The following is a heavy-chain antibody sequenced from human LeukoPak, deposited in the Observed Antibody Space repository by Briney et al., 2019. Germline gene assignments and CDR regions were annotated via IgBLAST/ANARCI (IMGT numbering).Heavy chain of an antibody. CDR1: GGSFSGYY. D-gene: IGHD2-15*01. Sequence: SETLSLTCAVYGGSFSGYYWSWIRQPPGKGLEWIGEINHSGNTKYNPSLKSRVTISADTSKNQFSLKLSSVTAADTAVYYCARYRGVVGIDYWGQGTLVTVSS. V-gene: IGHV4-34*01. CDR3: ARYRGVVGIDY. J-gene: IGHJ4*02. CDR2: INHSGNT.